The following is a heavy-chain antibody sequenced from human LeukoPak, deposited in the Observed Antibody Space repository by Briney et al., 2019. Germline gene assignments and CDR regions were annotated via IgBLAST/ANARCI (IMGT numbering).Heavy chain of an antibody. Sequence: GASVKVSCKASGYTFTSYAMNWVRQAPGQGLEWMGWINTNTGNPTYAQGFTGRFVFSLDTSVSTAYLQISSLKAEDTAVYFCAGTHSSSWYGTFDYWGQGTLVTVSS. CDR2: INTNTGNP. CDR1: GYTFTSYA. CDR3: AGTHSSSWYGTFDY. D-gene: IGHD6-13*01. V-gene: IGHV7-4-1*02. J-gene: IGHJ4*02.